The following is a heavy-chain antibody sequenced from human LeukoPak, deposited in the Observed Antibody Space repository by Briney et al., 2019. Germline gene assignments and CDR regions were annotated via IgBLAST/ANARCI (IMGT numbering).Heavy chain of an antibody. Sequence: ASVKVSCKASGGTFSSYAISWVRQAPGLGLEWMGGIIPIFGTANYAQKFQGRVTITTDESTSTAYMELSSLRSEDTAVYYCAAMVRGVHFDYWGQGTLVTVSS. V-gene: IGHV1-69*05. J-gene: IGHJ4*02. CDR1: GGTFSSYA. D-gene: IGHD3-10*01. CDR3: AAMVRGVHFDY. CDR2: IIPIFGTA.